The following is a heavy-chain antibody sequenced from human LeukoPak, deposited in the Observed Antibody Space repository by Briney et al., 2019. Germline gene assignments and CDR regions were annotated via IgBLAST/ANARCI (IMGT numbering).Heavy chain of an antibody. Sequence: GASVKVSCKASGHTFTSYDINWVRQATGQGLEWMGWMNPNSGNTAYAQKLQGRVTMTTDTSTSTAYMELRSLRSDDTAVYYCARDEPYMGGDGAFDIWGQGTMVTVSS. CDR1: GHTFTSYD. CDR3: ARDEPYMGGDGAFDI. J-gene: IGHJ3*02. V-gene: IGHV1-8*02. D-gene: IGHD2-21*02. CDR2: MNPNSGNT.